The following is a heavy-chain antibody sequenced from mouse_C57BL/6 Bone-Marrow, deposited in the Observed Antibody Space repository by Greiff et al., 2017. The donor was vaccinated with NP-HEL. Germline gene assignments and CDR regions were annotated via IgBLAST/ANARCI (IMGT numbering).Heavy chain of an antibody. V-gene: IGHV1-15*01. Sequence: VKLQQSGAELVRPGASVTLSCKASGYTFTDYEMHWVKQTPVHGLEWIGAIDPETGGTAYNQKFKGKAILTADKSSSTAYMELRSLTSEDSAVYYCKVDYDDYWGQGTTLTVSS. CDR3: KVDYDDY. CDR1: GYTFTDYE. D-gene: IGHD2-4*01. J-gene: IGHJ2*01. CDR2: IDPETGGT.